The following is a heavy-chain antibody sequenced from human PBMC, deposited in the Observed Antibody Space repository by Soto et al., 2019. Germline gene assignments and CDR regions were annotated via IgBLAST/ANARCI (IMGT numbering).Heavy chain of an antibody. CDR3: ASGGGCSSNSCYLSAYYSYYAMDV. Sequence: SETLSLTCAVSGGSISSGGYSWSWIRQPPGKGLEWIGYIYHSGSTYYNPSLKSRVTISVDSSKNHFSLKLSSATAADTAVYYCASGGGCSSNSCYLSAYYSYYAMDVWGQGTTVTVSS. CDR2: IYHSGST. CDR1: GGSISSGGYS. V-gene: IGHV4-30-2*01. J-gene: IGHJ6*02. D-gene: IGHD2-2*01.